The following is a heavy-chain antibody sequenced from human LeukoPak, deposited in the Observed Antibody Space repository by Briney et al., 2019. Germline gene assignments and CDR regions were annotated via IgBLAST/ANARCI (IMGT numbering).Heavy chain of an antibody. CDR3: AKDYGQYYYDRVDY. CDR2: ISYDGSNK. D-gene: IGHD3-22*01. V-gene: IGHV3-30*18. Sequence: GRSLRLSCAASGFTFSSYGMHWVRQAPGKGLEWVAVISYDGSNKYYADSVKGRFTISRDNSKNTLYLQMNSLRAEDTAVYYCAKDYGQYYYDRVDYWGQGTLVTVSS. J-gene: IGHJ4*02. CDR1: GFTFSSYG.